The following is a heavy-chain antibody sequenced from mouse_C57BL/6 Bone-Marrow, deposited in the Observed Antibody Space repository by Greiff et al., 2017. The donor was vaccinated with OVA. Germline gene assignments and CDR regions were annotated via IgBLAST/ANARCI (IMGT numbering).Heavy chain of an antibody. Sequence: VQLQQPGAELVKPGASVKISCKASGYSFTGYYMNWVKQSPEKSLEWIGEINPSTGGTTYNQKFKAKATLTVDKSSSTAYMQLKSLTSEDSAVYYCARGELGLFDYWGQGTTLTVSS. J-gene: IGHJ2*01. CDR2: INPSTGGT. D-gene: IGHD4-1*01. CDR3: ARGELGLFDY. CDR1: GYSFTGYY. V-gene: IGHV1-42*01.